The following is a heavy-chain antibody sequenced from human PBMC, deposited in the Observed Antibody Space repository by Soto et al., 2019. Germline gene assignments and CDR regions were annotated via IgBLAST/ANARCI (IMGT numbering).Heavy chain of an antibody. D-gene: IGHD3-3*01. CDR2: IKSKTDGGTT. J-gene: IGHJ4*02. Sequence: GGSLRLSCAASGFTFSNAWMSWVRQAPGKGLEWVGRIKSKTDGGTTDYAAPVKGRFTISRDDSKNTLYLQMNSLKTEDTAVYYCTTSSSIFGVVNLIDYWGQGTLVTVSS. CDR1: GFTFSNAW. V-gene: IGHV3-15*01. CDR3: TTSSSIFGVVNLIDY.